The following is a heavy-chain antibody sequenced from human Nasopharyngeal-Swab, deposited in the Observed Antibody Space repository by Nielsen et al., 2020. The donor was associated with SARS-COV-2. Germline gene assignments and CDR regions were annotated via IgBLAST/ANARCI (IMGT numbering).Heavy chain of an antibody. CDR3: ARDAGGSGGGY. CDR2: IWYDGSNK. Sequence: GSLRFSCAASGFTFSSYGMHWVRQAPGKGLEWVAVIWYDGSNKYYADSVKGRFTISRDNSKNTLYLQMNSLRAEDTAVYYCARDAGGSGGGYWGQGTLVTVSS. J-gene: IGHJ4*02. D-gene: IGHD3-16*01. CDR1: GFTFSSYG. V-gene: IGHV3-33*01.